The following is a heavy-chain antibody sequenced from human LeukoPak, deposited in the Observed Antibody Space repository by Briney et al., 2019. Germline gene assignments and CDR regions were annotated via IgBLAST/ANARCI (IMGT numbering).Heavy chain of an antibody. CDR2: ISGSGGST. CDR1: GFTFSSYG. Sequence: PGGSLRLSCAASGFTFSSYGMSWVRQAPGKGLEWVSAISGSGGSTYYADSVKGRFTISRDNSKNTLYLQMNSLRAEDTAVYYCARGGVVVTAMAFDLWGRGTLVTVPS. V-gene: IGHV3-23*01. D-gene: IGHD2-21*02. J-gene: IGHJ2*01. CDR3: ARGGVVVTAMAFDL.